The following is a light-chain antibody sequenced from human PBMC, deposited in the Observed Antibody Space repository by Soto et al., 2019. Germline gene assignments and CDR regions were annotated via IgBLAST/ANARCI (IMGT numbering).Light chain of an antibody. CDR1: QSVSSNY. CDR2: ATS. J-gene: IGKJ1*01. CDR3: QQYSSPWT. Sequence: EILLTQSPGTLSLSPGQRATLSCTASQSVSSNYSGCYQKMPGQATMLLIDATSTRAAVIPGMFGGSWCGADFTLTISIMAPEYFAVYYCQQYSSPWTFGQGNKVEI. V-gene: IGKV3-20*01.